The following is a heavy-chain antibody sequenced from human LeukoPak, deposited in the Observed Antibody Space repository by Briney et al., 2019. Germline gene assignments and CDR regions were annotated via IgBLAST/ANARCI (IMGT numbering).Heavy chain of an antibody. J-gene: IGHJ4*02. Sequence: PGGSLRLSCAASGFTFSSYSMNWVRQAPGKGLEWVSSISSSSSYIYYADSVKGRFTISRDNAKNSLYLQMNSLRAEDTAVYYCARALSSTSSEMGYWGQGPLVTVSS. CDR1: GFTFSSYS. CDR2: ISSSSSYI. CDR3: ARALSSTSSEMGY. D-gene: IGHD2-2*01. V-gene: IGHV3-21*01.